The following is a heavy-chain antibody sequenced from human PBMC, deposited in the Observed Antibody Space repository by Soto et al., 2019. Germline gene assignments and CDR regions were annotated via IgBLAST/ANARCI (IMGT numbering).Heavy chain of an antibody. CDR1: GGTFSSYA. D-gene: IGHD3-22*01. V-gene: IGHV1-69*13. CDR2: IIPIFGTA. J-gene: IGHJ4*02. CDR3: ARDISYYDSSGPTLDY. Sequence: ASVKVSCKASGGTFSSYAISWVRQAPGQGLEWMGGIIPIFGTANYAQKFQGRVTITADESTSTAYMELSSLRSEGTAVYYCARDISYYDSSGPTLDYWGQGTLVTVSS.